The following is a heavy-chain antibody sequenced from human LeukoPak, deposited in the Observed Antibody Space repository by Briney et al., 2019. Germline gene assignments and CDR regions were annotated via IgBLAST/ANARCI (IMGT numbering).Heavy chain of an antibody. CDR1: GGSISSGDYY. D-gene: IGHD3-22*01. V-gene: IGHV4-30-4*01. CDR2: IYYSGST. Sequence: SETLSLTCTVSGGSISSGDYYWSWIRQPPGKGLEWIGYIYYSGSTYYNPSLKSRVTISVDTSKNQFSLKLSSVTAADTAVYYCATGASPDSSGYKGVDYWGQGTLVTVSS. CDR3: ATGASPDSSGYKGVDY. J-gene: IGHJ4*02.